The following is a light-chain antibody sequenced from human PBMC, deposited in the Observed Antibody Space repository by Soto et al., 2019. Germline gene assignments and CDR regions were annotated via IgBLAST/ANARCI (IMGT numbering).Light chain of an antibody. Sequence: DIQMTQSPSSLSASVGDRVTITCRASQSISSYLNWYQQKPGKAPKLLIYAASSLQSGVPSRFSSGGSGTDFTITISSLQPDDFATYYCQQSYSTPLTFGGGTKVEIK. CDR2: AAS. CDR3: QQSYSTPLT. V-gene: IGKV1-39*01. J-gene: IGKJ4*02. CDR1: QSISSY.